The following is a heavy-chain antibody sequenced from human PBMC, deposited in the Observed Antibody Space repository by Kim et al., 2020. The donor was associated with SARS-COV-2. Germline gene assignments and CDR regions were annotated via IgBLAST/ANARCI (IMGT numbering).Heavy chain of an antibody. V-gene: IGHV3-15*01. CDR3: TTDSDYVWGTESMLDY. Sequence: PVKGRFTISRDDSKNTLYLQMNSLKTEDTAVYYCTTDSDYVWGTESMLDYWGQGTLVTVSS. D-gene: IGHD3-16*01. J-gene: IGHJ4*02.